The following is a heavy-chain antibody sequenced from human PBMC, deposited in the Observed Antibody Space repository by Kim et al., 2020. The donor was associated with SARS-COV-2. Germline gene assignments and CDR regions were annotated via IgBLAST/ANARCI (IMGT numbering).Heavy chain of an antibody. Sequence: QRFPGRVTITRDTSASTAYMELSSLRSEDTAVYYCARSYYDSSGYYSMDVWGQGTTVTVSS. J-gene: IGHJ6*02. CDR3: ARSYYDSSGYYSMDV. V-gene: IGHV1-3*01. D-gene: IGHD3-22*01.